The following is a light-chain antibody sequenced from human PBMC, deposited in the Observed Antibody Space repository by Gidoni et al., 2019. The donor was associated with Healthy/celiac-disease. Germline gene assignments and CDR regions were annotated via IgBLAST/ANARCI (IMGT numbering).Light chain of an antibody. CDR2: DAS. CDR3: QHSSNWPLT. Sequence: DIVLTQSPATLSLSPGERATLSCRASQSVNTYLAWYQQKPGQAPRLLIYDASNRATGIPARFSGSGSGTDFTLTISSLEPEDFEVYYCQHSSNWPLTFGPGTKVDIK. CDR1: QSVNTY. V-gene: IGKV3-11*01. J-gene: IGKJ3*01.